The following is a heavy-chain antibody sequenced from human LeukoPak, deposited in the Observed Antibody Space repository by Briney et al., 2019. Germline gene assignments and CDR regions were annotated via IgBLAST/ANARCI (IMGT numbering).Heavy chain of an antibody. CDR1: GFTFSSYG. CDR3: AKPYYYGSRSYMDY. CDR2: ISYDGSNT. J-gene: IGHJ4*02. Sequence: GGSLRLSCAASGFTFSSYGMHWVRQAPGKGLEWVAVISYDGSNTYYADSVKGRFTISRDNSKNMLYLQMSSLRAEDTAVYYCAKPYYYGSRSYMDYWGQGTLVTVSS. D-gene: IGHD3-10*01. V-gene: IGHV3-30*18.